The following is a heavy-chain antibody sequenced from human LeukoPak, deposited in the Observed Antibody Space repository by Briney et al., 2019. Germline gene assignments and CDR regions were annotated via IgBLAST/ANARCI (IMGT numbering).Heavy chain of an antibody. CDR1: GGSISSDH. J-gene: IGHJ4*02. V-gene: IGHV4-59*01. CDR2: IYYSGRT. CDR3: ARAMRGYCDN. Sequence: PLETLSDSPSVSGGSISSDHRCCVRQPPGKGLEWIGDIYYSGRTNYNPSLKRRDTISEETSKNQFSPHLNSVTPADTAVYYCARAMRGYCDNWGEGTGVSVSS.